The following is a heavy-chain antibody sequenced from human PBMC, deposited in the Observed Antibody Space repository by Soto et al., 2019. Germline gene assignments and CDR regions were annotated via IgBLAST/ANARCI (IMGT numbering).Heavy chain of an antibody. J-gene: IGHJ6*02. D-gene: IGHD1-1*01. CDR1: GFSLTTGKMG. CDR2: IFSDNER. CDR3: ARMNVDSYQFYYAMDV. Sequence: SGPTLVNPTETLTLTCTVSGFSLTTGKMGVSWIRQPPGKALEWLAHIFSDNERSYSTSLQGRLTISKDTSGSQVVLSMTNVDPVDTATYYCARMNVDSYQFYYAMDVWGHGTTVTAS. V-gene: IGHV2-26*01.